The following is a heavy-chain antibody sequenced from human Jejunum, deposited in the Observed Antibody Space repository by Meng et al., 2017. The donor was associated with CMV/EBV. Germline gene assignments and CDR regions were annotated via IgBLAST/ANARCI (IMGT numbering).Heavy chain of an antibody. D-gene: IGHD3-16*01. J-gene: IGHJ5*02. CDR3: ATYRKGDGGRGS. V-gene: IGHV4-61*02. Sequence: VQLQESGPGLVKPPQTLSLTCAVSGDSVSSGNNHWSWIRQPAGKGLEWIGQIYYTGSRYYNPSLESRLTMSVDTSRNVFTLKLSSVTAADTAVYYCATYRKGDGGRGSWGQGALVTVSS. CDR2: IYYTGSR. CDR1: GDSVSSGNNH.